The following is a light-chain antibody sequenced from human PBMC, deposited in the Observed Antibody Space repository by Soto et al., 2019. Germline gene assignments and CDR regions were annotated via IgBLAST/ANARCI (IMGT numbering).Light chain of an antibody. CDR1: SSNIGAGYD. CDR2: ANI. Sequence: QSVLTQPPSVSGAPGQRGTISCTGSSSNIGAGYDVHWYQHLPGTAPRLLIYANINRPSGVPDRFSGSRSDTSASLAITGLQAEDEAVYYCQSYDSSLSRAKVFGGGTKLTVL. CDR3: QSYDSSLSRAKV. J-gene: IGLJ3*02. V-gene: IGLV1-40*01.